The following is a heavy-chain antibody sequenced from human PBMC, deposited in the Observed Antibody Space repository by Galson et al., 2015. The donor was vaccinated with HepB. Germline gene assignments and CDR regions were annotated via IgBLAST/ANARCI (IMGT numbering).Heavy chain of an antibody. D-gene: IGHD2-8*02. V-gene: IGHV3-13*01. J-gene: IGHJ2*01. CDR2: IGTAGDT. Sequence: SLRLSCAASGFTFSNYDMHWVRQTTGYGLEWVSAIGTAGDTYYPGSVKGRFTISREDAKNSLYLQMNSLRAGDTAVYYCARENRDCTGGVCPVGNFDLWGRGTLVTVSS. CDR1: GFTFSNYD. CDR3: ARENRDCTGGVCPVGNFDL.